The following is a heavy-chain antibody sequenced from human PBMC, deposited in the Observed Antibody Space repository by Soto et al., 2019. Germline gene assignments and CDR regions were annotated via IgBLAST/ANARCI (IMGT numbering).Heavy chain of an antibody. J-gene: IGHJ1*01. D-gene: IGHD5-12*01. Sequence: VKVSCKASGFSFIDYSILWVRQAPGQSLEWLGWINAGNGNTKYSHKFQDRVTITSDTSATTTYMELRSLRSEDTAVFYCARSAKKTWLPDFWGQGTLVTVSS. V-gene: IGHV1-3*01. CDR2: INAGNGNT. CDR1: GFSFIDYS. CDR3: ARSAKKTWLPDF.